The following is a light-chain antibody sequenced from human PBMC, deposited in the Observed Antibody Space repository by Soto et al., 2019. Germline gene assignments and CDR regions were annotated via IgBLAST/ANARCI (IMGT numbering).Light chain of an antibody. J-gene: IGKJ4*01. CDR3: QQSNPYPLT. Sequence: DIQMTQSPSTLSASVGDSVTITCRASQSISPWLAWYQQKPGKAPTLLIYKASSLEGGVPSRFSGSGSGTDFNITISSLQPDDFATYYCQQSNPYPLTFGGGPTVEIK. CDR2: KAS. V-gene: IGKV1-5*03. CDR1: QSISPW.